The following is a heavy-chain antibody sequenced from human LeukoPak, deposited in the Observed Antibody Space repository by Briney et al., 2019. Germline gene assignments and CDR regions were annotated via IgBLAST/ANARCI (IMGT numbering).Heavy chain of an antibody. J-gene: IGHJ4*02. V-gene: IGHV1-24*01. CDR1: GYTLTELS. CDR2: FDSEDGET. Sequence: GASVKVSCKVSGYTLTELSMHWVRQAPGKGLEWMGGFDSEDGETIYAQKFQGRVTMTEDTSTDTAYMELSSLRSEDTAVYYCATASPNNWNANFDYWGQGTLVTVSS. CDR3: ATASPNNWNANFDY. D-gene: IGHD1-1*01.